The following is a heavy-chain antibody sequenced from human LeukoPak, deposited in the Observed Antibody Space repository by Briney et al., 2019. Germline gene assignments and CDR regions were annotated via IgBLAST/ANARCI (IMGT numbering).Heavy chain of an antibody. CDR1: GGSISSYY. D-gene: IGHD3-22*01. V-gene: IGHV4-59*08. CDR3: ARGGRLVTMIVVVDY. CDR2: IYHSGST. Sequence: SETLSLTCTVSGGSISSYYWSWIRQPPGKGLEWIWYIYHSGSTKYKPSLKRRVTISVDTSKNQFSLKLSSVTAADTAVYYCARGGRLVTMIVVVDYWGQGTLVTVSS. J-gene: IGHJ4*02.